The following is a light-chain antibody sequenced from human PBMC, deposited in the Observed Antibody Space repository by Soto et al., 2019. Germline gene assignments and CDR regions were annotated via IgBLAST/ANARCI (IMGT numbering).Light chain of an antibody. CDR2: AAS. J-gene: IGKJ1*01. Sequence: DIQLTQSPSFLSASVGDRVTMTCRASQGISTYLAWYQQKPGKAPKLLIYAASTLQSGVPSRFSGSGSGTEFALAISSLQPEDFATYYCQQLITYPQTFGQGTEVDIK. V-gene: IGKV1-9*01. CDR1: QGISTY. CDR3: QQLITYPQT.